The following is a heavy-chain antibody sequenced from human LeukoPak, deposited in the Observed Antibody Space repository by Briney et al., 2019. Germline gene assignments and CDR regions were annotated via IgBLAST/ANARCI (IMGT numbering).Heavy chain of an antibody. J-gene: IGHJ5*02. CDR1: GGSFSGYY. CDR3: ARDSSGWYGPAPIWFDP. Sequence: SETLSLTCAVYGGSFSGYYWSWIRQPPGKGLEWIGEINHSGSTNYNPPLKSRVTISVDTSKNQFSLKLSSVTAADTAVYYCARDSSGWYGPAPIWFDPWGQGTLVTVSS. V-gene: IGHV4-34*01. CDR2: INHSGST. D-gene: IGHD6-19*01.